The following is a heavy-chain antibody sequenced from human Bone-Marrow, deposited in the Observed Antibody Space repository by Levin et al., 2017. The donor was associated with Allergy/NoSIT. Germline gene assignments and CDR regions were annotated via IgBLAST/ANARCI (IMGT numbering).Heavy chain of an antibody. Sequence: SQTLSLTCTVSGDSIKSGSFYWGWIRQSPGKGLEWIGSIYNTESRHYNPSFRGRITISVDTSKNQVSLQLYSVTAADAAMYYCVGYNWNYVECWGQGTPVTVSS. CDR3: VGYNWNYVEC. CDR2: IYNTESR. J-gene: IGHJ4*02. V-gene: IGHV4-39*01. CDR1: GDSIKSGSFY. D-gene: IGHD1-20*01.